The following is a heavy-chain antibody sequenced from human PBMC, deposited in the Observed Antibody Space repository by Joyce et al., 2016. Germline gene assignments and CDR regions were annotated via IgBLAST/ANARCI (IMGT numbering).Heavy chain of an antibody. Sequence: QVQLVQSGAEVKKPGASVKVSCKASGYTFTSYDITWVRQATGQGLECMGGMNPNSGDTGYAQKFQGRVTLTRNTSISTAYMELSSLRSEDTAVYYCARERNFDDLSFDPWGQGTLVTVSS. D-gene: IGHD4-17*01. J-gene: IGHJ5*02. CDR1: GYTFTSYD. V-gene: IGHV1-8*01. CDR3: ARERNFDDLSFDP. CDR2: MNPNSGDT.